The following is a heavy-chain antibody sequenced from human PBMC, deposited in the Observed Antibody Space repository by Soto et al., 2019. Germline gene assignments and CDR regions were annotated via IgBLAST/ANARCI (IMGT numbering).Heavy chain of an antibody. Sequence: PGESLKISCAASGFTFGTYAMNLVLQAPGKGLEWVSTTTDVGDPTYYADSVKGRFTISRDNSKNTLFLQMNSLRAEDTARYYCAKDRDIAYHLEGGFYYSGMDVWGQGTTVTVSS. CDR2: TTDVGDPT. J-gene: IGHJ6*02. D-gene: IGHD5-12*01. CDR3: AKDRDIAYHLEGGFYYSGMDV. CDR1: GFTFGTYA. V-gene: IGHV3-23*01.